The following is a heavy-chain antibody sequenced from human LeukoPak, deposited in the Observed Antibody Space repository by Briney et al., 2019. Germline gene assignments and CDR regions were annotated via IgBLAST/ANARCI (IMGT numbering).Heavy chain of an antibody. J-gene: IGHJ4*02. D-gene: IGHD2-21*01. Sequence: GGSLRLSCAASGFTFSSYAMSWVRQAPGKGLEWVSATHNSGAGTYYADSVRGRFTISRDNSKNPLYLQMNSLRAEDTAVYYCAKRGQTHCGGESNFVYWGEGSLVTVSS. V-gene: IGHV3-23*01. CDR3: AKRGQTHCGGESNFVY. CDR1: GFTFSSYA. CDR2: THNSGAGT.